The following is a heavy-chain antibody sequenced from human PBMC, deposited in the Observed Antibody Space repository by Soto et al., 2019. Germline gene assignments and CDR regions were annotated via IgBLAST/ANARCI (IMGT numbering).Heavy chain of an antibody. V-gene: IGHV4-39*06. CDR3: ARDKDIVMGPNGMDV. CDR2: IKYSGTT. D-gene: IGHD5-12*01. J-gene: IGHJ6*02. CDR1: GGSISSSRCH. Sequence: PSETLSLTCTVSGGSISSSRCHWCWIRQPPGKGLEWIASIKYSGTTFYNPSLKSRVTLSVDTSKNQFALKLSSVTAADTAVYYCARDKDIVMGPNGMDVWGQGTTVT.